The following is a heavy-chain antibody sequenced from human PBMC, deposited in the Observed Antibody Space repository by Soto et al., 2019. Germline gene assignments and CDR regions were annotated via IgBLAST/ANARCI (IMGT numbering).Heavy chain of an antibody. V-gene: IGHV1-69*12. CDR1: GGTFSSYA. Sequence: QVQLVQSGAEVTKPGSSVKVSCKASGGTFSSYAISWVRQAPGQGLEWMGGIIPIFGTANYAQKFQGRVTITADESTSTAYMELSSLRSEDTAVYYCARGANSGYAPAGHLVYWGQGTLVTVSS. CDR3: ARGANSGYAPAGHLVY. CDR2: IIPIFGTA. D-gene: IGHD5-12*01. J-gene: IGHJ4*02.